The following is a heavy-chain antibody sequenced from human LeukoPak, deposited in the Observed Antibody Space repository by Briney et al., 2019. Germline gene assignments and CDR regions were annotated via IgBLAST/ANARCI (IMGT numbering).Heavy chain of an antibody. CDR2: IYYSGST. Sequence: SETLSLTCTVSGGSISSYYWSWIRQPPGKGLEWIGYIYYSGSTNYNPSLKSRVTISVDTSKNQFSLKLSSVTAADTAVYYCARDRRYSSSWRGGWFDPWGQGTLVTVSS. CDR3: ARDRRYSSSWRGGWFDP. D-gene: IGHD6-13*01. V-gene: IGHV4-59*01. CDR1: GGSISSYY. J-gene: IGHJ5*02.